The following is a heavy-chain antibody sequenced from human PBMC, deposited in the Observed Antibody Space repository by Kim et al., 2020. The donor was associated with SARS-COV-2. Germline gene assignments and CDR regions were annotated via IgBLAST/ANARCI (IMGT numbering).Heavy chain of an antibody. V-gene: IGHV3-23*01. CDR3: AKGSRQWPHSFQH. Sequence: YADAVKGRFTISRDNSKNTLYLQMNSLRAEDTAVYYCAKGSRQWPHSFQHWGQGTLVTVSS. D-gene: IGHD6-19*01. J-gene: IGHJ1*01.